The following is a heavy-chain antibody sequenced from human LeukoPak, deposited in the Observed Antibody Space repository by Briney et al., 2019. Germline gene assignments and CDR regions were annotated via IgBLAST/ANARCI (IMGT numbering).Heavy chain of an antibody. CDR1: GYNFNDYY. V-gene: IGHV1-2*04. CDR2: IKPDSGVT. D-gene: IGHD3-10*01. Sequence: ASVKVSCKASGYNFNDYYLHWVRQAPGQGLEWMAWIKPDSGVTNYAQRFQGWVTMTRDTSISTAYMELRRLTSDDTAVYYCARMGDSGSYGFDIWGQGTMDTVSS. J-gene: IGHJ3*02. CDR3: ARMGDSGSYGFDI.